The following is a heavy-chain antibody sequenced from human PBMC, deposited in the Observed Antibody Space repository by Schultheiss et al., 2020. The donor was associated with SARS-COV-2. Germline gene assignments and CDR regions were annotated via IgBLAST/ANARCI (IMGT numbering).Heavy chain of an antibody. CDR2: ISGSGGST. D-gene: IGHD3-22*01. J-gene: IGHJ6*02. CDR3: ARDRHDYYDSSGYYGMDV. V-gene: IGHV3-23*01. Sequence: GGSLRLSCAASGFTFDDYAMHWVRQAPGKGLEWVSGISGSGGSTYYADSVKGRFTISRDNSKNTLYLQMNSLRAEDTAVYYCARDRHDYYDSSGYYGMDVWGQGTTVTVSS. CDR1: GFTFDDYA.